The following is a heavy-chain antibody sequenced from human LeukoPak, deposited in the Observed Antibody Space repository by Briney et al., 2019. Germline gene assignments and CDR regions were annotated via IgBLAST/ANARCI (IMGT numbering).Heavy chain of an antibody. CDR1: GITFSDYY. Sequence: GGSLRLSCVASGITFSDYYMNWIRQAPGKGLEWVSYISGSGSTKYYADSVKGRFTISRGNAKNSLYLQMNSLRAEDTAVYYCARGGYCSNVVCYTSRSLDYWGQGTLVTVSS. D-gene: IGHD2-8*01. J-gene: IGHJ4*02. V-gene: IGHV3-11*01. CDR2: ISGSGSTK. CDR3: ARGGYCSNVVCYTSRSLDY.